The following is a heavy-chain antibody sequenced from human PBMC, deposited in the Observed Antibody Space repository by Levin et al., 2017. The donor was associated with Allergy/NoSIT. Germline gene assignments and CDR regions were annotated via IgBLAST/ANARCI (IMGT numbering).Heavy chain of an antibody. CDR1: AFTFSTSA. V-gene: IGHV3-23*01. CDR2: ISGSGGAT. D-gene: IGHD2/OR15-2a*01. Sequence: ETLSLTCAASAFTFSTSAMSWVRQAPGKGLEWVSAISGSGGATYYADSVKGRFTISRDNSKNTLYLQMNSLRAEDTAVYYCAKGRVEYSDSPDYWGQGTLVTVSS. J-gene: IGHJ4*02. CDR3: AKGRVEYSDSPDY.